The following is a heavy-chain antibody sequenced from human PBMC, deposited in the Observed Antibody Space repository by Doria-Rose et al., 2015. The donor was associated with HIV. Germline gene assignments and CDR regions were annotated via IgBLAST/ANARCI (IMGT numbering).Heavy chain of an antibody. D-gene: IGHD6-13*01. V-gene: IGHV2-26*01. Sequence: QITLKESGPVLVKPTETLTLTCTVSGASLSSPGMGVSWIRQPPGKALEWLANIFSDDERFYNTSLKSRLTISRGTSKSQVVLTMTDMDPVDTATYYCARIKSSRWYHKYYFDFWGQGTLVIASA. J-gene: IGHJ4*02. CDR3: ARIKSSRWYHKYYFDF. CDR2: IFSDDER. CDR1: GASLSSPGMG.